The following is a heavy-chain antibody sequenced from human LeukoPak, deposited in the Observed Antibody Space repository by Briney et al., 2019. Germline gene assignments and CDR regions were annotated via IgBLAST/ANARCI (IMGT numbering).Heavy chain of an antibody. CDR3: ARDRFFLAAAGTFDY. Sequence: GGSLRLSCAASGFTFSSYSMNWVRQAPGKGLEWVSSISSSSSYIYYADSVKGRFTISRDNAKNSLYLQMNSLRAEDTAVYYCARDRFFLAAAGTFDYWGQGTLVTVSS. CDR1: GFTFSSYS. D-gene: IGHD6-13*01. V-gene: IGHV3-21*01. J-gene: IGHJ4*02. CDR2: ISSSSSYI.